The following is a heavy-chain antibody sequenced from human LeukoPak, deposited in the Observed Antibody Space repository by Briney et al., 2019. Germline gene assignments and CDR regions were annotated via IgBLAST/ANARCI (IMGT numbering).Heavy chain of an antibody. Sequence: PGGSLRLSCAASGFTLSNYAMHWVRQAPGKGLEWVAIITYDGSNKDYADVVKGRFTISRDNAKNSLYLQMNSLRAEDMALYYCAKGGGGRLIYYYYMDVWGKGTTVTVSS. CDR2: ITYDGSNK. D-gene: IGHD3-16*01. CDR1: GFTLSNYA. V-gene: IGHV3-30*04. CDR3: AKGGGGRLIYYYYMDV. J-gene: IGHJ6*03.